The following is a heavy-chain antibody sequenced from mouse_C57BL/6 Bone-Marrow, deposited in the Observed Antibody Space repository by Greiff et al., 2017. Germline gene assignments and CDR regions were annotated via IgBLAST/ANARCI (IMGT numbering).Heavy chain of an antibody. CDR3: ARYDYDGYYYAMDY. J-gene: IGHJ4*01. Sequence: VQVVESGPELVKPGASVKISCKASGYAFSSSWMNWVKQRPGKGLEWIGRIYPGDGDTNYNGKFKGKATLTADKSSSTAYMQLSSLTSEDSAVYFCARYDYDGYYYAMDYWGQGTSVTVSS. V-gene: IGHV1-82*01. CDR1: GYAFSSSW. D-gene: IGHD2-4*01. CDR2: IYPGDGDT.